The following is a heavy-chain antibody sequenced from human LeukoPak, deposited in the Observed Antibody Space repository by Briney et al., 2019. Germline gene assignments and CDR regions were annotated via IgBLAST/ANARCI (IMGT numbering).Heavy chain of an antibody. Sequence: SETLSLTCAVYGGSFSGYYWSWIRQPPGKGLEWIGEINHSGSTNYNPSLKSRVTISVDTSKNQSSLKLSSVTAADTAVYYCARIRRGFWSGLDYWGQGTLVTVSS. CDR1: GGSFSGYY. D-gene: IGHD3-3*01. CDR2: INHSGST. J-gene: IGHJ4*02. V-gene: IGHV4-34*01. CDR3: ARIRRGFWSGLDY.